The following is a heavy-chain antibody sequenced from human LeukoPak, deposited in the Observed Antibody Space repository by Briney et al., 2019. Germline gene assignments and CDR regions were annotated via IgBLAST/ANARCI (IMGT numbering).Heavy chain of an antibody. D-gene: IGHD3-22*01. CDR2: ISGSGGGT. CDR1: GFTFSSYA. J-gene: IGHJ1*01. CDR3: AKGATVVVVTTIQY. V-gene: IGHV3-23*01. Sequence: GGSLRLSCAASGFTFSSYAMSWVRQAPGKGLEWVSTISGSGGGTYYADSVKGRSTISRDNSKNTLFLQMNSLRAEDTAVYYCAKGATVVVVTTIQYWGQGTLVTVSS.